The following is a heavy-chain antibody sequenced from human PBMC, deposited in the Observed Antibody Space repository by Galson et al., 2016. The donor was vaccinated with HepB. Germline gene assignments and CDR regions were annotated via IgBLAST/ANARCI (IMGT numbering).Heavy chain of an antibody. Sequence: SVKVSCKASGYTFTSYFVHWVRQAPGRGLEWMGIVHPSGGSTNYAQQFQGRVTMTRDTSTSTVYMELSSLRSEDTAVYCCARGPSLWYFDLWGRGTLVTVSS. J-gene: IGHJ2*01. D-gene: IGHD6-25*01. CDR1: GYTFTSYF. V-gene: IGHV1-46*01. CDR2: VHPSGGST. CDR3: ARGPSLWYFDL.